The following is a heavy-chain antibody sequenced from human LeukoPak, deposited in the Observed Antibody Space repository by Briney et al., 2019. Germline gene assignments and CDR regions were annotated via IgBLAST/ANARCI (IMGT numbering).Heavy chain of an antibody. V-gene: IGHV1-69*13. Sequence: ASVKVSCKASGCTFSSYAISWVRQAPGQGLEWMGGIIPIFGTANCAQKFQGRVTITADESTSTAYIELSSLRSEDTAVYYCARDRLGYCSSTSCYAFDIWGQGTVVTVSS. CDR2: IIPIFGTA. J-gene: IGHJ3*02. D-gene: IGHD2-2*01. CDR3: ARDRLGYCSSTSCYAFDI. CDR1: GCTFSSYA.